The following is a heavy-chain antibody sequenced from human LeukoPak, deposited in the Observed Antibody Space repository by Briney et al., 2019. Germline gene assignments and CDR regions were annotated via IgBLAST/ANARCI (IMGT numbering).Heavy chain of an antibody. CDR1: GFTFSNYA. Sequence: GGSLRLSCAASGFTFSNYAMSWVRQAPGKGLVWVSRINSDGSSTSYADSVKGRFTISRDNAKNTLYLQMNSLRAEDTAVYYCAREPHYDFWSGYPYYFDYWGQGTLVTVSS. CDR2: INSDGSST. D-gene: IGHD3-3*01. CDR3: AREPHYDFWSGYPYYFDY. J-gene: IGHJ4*02. V-gene: IGHV3-74*01.